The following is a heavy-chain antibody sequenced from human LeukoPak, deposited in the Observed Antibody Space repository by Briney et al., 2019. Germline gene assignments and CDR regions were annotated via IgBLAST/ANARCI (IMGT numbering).Heavy chain of an antibody. J-gene: IGHJ3*02. CDR2: ISAYNGNT. CDR1: GYTFTSYG. CDR3: ARVGPFRGSGSLGNAFDI. V-gene: IGHV1-18*01. D-gene: IGHD3-10*01. Sequence: GASVKVSCKASGYTFTSYGISWVRQAPGQGLEWMGWISAYNGNTNYAQKLQGRVTMTTDTSTSTAYMELRSLRSDDTAVYYCARVGPFRGSGSLGNAFDIWGQGTMVTVSS.